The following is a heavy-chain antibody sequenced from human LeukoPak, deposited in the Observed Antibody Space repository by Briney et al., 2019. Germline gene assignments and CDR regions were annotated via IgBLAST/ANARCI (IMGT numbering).Heavy chain of an antibody. CDR2: IYTSGST. V-gene: IGHV4-4*07. CDR3: ARENIRYFDWLPSSYYYYGMDV. J-gene: IGHJ6*02. Sequence: PSETLSLTCSVSGASVSSYYWSWIRQPAGKGLEWIGRIYTSGSTNYNPSLKSRVTMSVDTSKNQFSLKLSSVTAADTAVYYCARENIRYFDWLPSSYYYYGMDVWGQGTTVTVSS. D-gene: IGHD3-9*01. CDR1: GASVSSYY.